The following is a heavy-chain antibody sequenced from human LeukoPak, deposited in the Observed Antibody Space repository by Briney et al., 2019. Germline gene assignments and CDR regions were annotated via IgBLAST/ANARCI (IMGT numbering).Heavy chain of an antibody. CDR1: GYTFTTYG. J-gene: IGHJ6*03. CDR3: ARAGSGRYYYYMDV. CDR2: ISAYNGNT. D-gene: IGHD3-10*01. V-gene: IGHV1-18*01. Sequence: GASVKVSCKASGYTFTTYGISWARQAPGQGLEWMGWISAYNGNTNYAQKLQGRVTMTTDTSTSTAYMELRSLRSDDTAVYYCARAGSGRYYYYMDVWGKGTTVTVSS.